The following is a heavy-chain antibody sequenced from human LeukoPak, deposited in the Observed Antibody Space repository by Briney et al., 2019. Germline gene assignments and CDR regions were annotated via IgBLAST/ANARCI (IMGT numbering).Heavy chain of an antibody. Sequence: PGGSLRLSCAASGFTFSNYGMHWVRLAPGKGLEWVAVISSDGSDKYYADSVKGRLTISRDNSKNTLYLQMNSLRAEDTAVYYCAKAPTSRYYDSSGYYPFFDYWGQGTLVTVSS. D-gene: IGHD3-22*01. V-gene: IGHV3-30*18. CDR1: GFTFSNYG. CDR2: ISSDGSDK. J-gene: IGHJ4*02. CDR3: AKAPTSRYYDSSGYYPFFDY.